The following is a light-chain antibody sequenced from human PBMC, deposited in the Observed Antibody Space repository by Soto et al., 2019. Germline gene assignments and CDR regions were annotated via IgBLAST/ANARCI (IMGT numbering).Light chain of an antibody. J-gene: IGKJ4*01. CDR1: QSVSSN. CDR3: QKYNNWPPT. CDR2: GAS. V-gene: IGKV3-15*01. Sequence: EIVMTQSPATLSVSPGERATLSCRASQSVSSNLAWYQQKPGQAPRLLIYGASTRATGIPARFSGSGSGTEFTLTISSLQSEDFAVYYCQKYNNWPPTFGGGNKVEIK.